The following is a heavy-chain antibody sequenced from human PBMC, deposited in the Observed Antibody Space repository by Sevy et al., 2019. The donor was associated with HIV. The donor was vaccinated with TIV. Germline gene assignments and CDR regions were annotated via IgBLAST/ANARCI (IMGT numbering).Heavy chain of an antibody. V-gene: IGHV3-30-3*01. CDR2: ISFDGGNK. Sequence: GESLKISCAASGFSLSDYAIQWARQGPVKGLEWLTVISFDGGNKYYADSVKGRFTISRENSKNTVSLQMNSLRPDDTALYYCARGPYNSGLRLDFWGRGILVTVSS. CDR3: ARGPYNSGLRLDF. D-gene: IGHD5-12*01. J-gene: IGHJ4*02. CDR1: GFSLSDYA.